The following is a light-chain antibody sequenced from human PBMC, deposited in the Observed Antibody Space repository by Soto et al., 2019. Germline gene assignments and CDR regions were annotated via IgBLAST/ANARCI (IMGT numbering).Light chain of an antibody. CDR3: QQYDTSPIT. Sequence: VLTQSPATLSLSPGERAILSCRASQSVSSYFAWYQQKPGQAPRLLIYDASYRATDIPTRFSGSGSGTDFTLTISRLEPEDFAVYYCQQYDTSPITFGQGTRLENK. J-gene: IGKJ5*01. V-gene: IGKV3-11*01. CDR1: QSVSSY. CDR2: DAS.